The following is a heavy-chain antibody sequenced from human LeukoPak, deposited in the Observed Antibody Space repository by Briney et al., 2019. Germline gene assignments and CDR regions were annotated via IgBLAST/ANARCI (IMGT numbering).Heavy chain of an antibody. CDR2: ISYDGSNK. D-gene: IGHD4-17*01. V-gene: IGHV3-30*18. CDR1: GFIFSNYG. CDR3: AKDGDYDPWGYYYGMDV. J-gene: IGHJ6*02. Sequence: GGSLRLSCAASGFIFSNYGIHWVRQAPGKGLEWVAVISYDGSNKYYADSVKGRFIISRDNSKNTLYLQMNSLRAEDTAVYYCAKDGDYDPWGYYYGMDVWGQGTTVTVSS.